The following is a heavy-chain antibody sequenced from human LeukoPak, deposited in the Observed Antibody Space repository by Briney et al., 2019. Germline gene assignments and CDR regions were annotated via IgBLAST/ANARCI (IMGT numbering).Heavy chain of an antibody. CDR3: ARGFLGGTDQYFDS. Sequence: PGGSLRLSCAASGFTFSSYAMHWVRQAPGKGLEWVAVISYDGSNKYYTDSVKGRLTISRDNSKNTLYLQMNSLRAEDTAVYFCARGFLGGTDQYFDSWGQGTLVTVSS. CDR1: GFTFSSYA. D-gene: IGHD6-19*01. J-gene: IGHJ4*02. V-gene: IGHV3-30*07. CDR2: ISYDGSNK.